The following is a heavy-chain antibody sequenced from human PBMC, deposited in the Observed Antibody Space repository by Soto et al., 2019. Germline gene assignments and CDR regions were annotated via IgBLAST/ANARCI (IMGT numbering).Heavy chain of an antibody. D-gene: IGHD2-8*01. V-gene: IGHV3-30*18. CDR3: AKDADIVLMVYAMSSYFDY. CDR1: GFTFSSHD. J-gene: IGHJ4*02. CDR2: ISYDGSNK. Sequence: GGSLRLSCAASGFTFSSHDMHWVRQAPGKGLEWVAVISYDGSNKYYADSVKGRFTISRDNSKNTLYLQMNSLRAEDTAVYYCAKDADIVLMVYAMSSYFDYWGQGTLVTVSS.